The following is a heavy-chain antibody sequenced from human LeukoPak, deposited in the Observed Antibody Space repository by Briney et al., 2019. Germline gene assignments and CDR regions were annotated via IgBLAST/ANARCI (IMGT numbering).Heavy chain of an antibody. D-gene: IGHD6-13*01. Sequence: SETLSLTCTVSGGSISSYYWSWIRQPPGKGLEWIGYIYYSGSTYYNPSLKSRVTISVDTSKNQFSLKLSSVTAADTAVYYCARGRRAAGTRNWFDPWGQGTLVTVSS. CDR3: ARGRRAAGTRNWFDP. J-gene: IGHJ5*02. CDR1: GGSISSYY. CDR2: IYYSGST. V-gene: IGHV4-59*04.